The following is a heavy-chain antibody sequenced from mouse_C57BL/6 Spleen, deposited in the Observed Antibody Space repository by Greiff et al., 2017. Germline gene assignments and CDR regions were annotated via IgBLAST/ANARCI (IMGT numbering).Heavy chain of an antibody. V-gene: IGHV1-61*01. CDR3: ARGGTYGSSFDY. CDR2: IYPSDSET. D-gene: IGHD1-1*01. Sequence: QVQLQQPGAELVRPGSSVKLSCKASGYTFTSYWMDWVKQRPGQGLEWIGTIYPSDSETHYNQKFKDKATLTVDKSSSTAYMQLSSLTSEDSAVYYCARGGTYGSSFDYWGQGTTLTVSS. CDR1: GYTFTSYW. J-gene: IGHJ2*01.